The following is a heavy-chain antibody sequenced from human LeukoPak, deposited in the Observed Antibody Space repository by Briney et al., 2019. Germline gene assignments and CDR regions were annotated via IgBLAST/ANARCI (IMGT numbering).Heavy chain of an antibody. CDR1: GGSISSYY. J-gene: IGHJ3*02. D-gene: IGHD3-3*01. CDR3: ARGRYYDFWSGPGAFDI. V-gene: IGHV4-59*12. Sequence: PSETLSLTCTVSGGSISSYYWSWIRQPPGKGLEWIGYIYYSGSTNYNPSLKSRVTISVDTSKNQFSLKLSSVTAADTAVYYCARGRYYDFWSGPGAFDIWGQGTMVTVSS. CDR2: IYYSGST.